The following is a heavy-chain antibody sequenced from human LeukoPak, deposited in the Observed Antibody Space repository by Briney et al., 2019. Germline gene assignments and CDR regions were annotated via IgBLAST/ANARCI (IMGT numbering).Heavy chain of an antibody. Sequence: SETLSLTCTVSGGSISGYYWSWIRQPPGKGLEWIGYIYYSGSTNYNPSLKSRVTISVDTSKSQFSLKLRSVTAADTAEYYCARVGSYSGDDYRDYWGQGTLVTVSS. CDR2: IYYSGST. CDR1: GGSISGYY. J-gene: IGHJ4*02. CDR3: ARVGSYSGDDYRDY. V-gene: IGHV4-59*12. D-gene: IGHD5-12*01.